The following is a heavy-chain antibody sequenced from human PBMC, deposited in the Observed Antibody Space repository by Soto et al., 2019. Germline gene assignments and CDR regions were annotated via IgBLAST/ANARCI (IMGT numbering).Heavy chain of an antibody. V-gene: IGHV3-33*08. D-gene: IGHD3-22*01. CDR1: GINLSSYS. J-gene: IGHJ4*02. CDR2: IWYDGSNK. CDR3: ARDMTYYYDSSGYYNEFAY. Sequence: GRSQRLSCTDSGINLSSYSMNWVRQAPGKGLECVADIWYDGSNKYYADSVKGRFTISRDNSKNTLYLQTNSLRAEDTAVYYCARDMTYYYDSSGYYNEFAYWSQGTLVTVSS.